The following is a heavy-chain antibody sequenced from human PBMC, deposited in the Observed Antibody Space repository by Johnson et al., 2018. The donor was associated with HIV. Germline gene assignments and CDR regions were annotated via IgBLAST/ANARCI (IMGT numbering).Heavy chain of an antibody. Sequence: VQLVESGGGVVQPGRSLRLSCAASGFTFSSYAMHWVRQAPGKGLEWVAFIRYDGSNKYYADSVKGRFTISRDNSKNTLYLQMNSLRAEDTAVYYCAKSPSQLGSAFDIGGQGTMVTVSS. CDR3: AKSPSQLGSAFDI. D-gene: IGHD2-2*01. CDR2: IRYDGSNK. J-gene: IGHJ3*02. V-gene: IGHV3-30*02. CDR1: GFTFSSYA.